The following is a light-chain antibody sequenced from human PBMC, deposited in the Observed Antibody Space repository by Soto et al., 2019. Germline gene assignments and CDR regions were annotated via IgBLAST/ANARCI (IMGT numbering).Light chain of an antibody. V-gene: IGKV3-20*01. J-gene: IGKJ3*01. CDR3: PLYGSSTPLT. CDR1: QSVSSKF. Sequence: EIVLTQSPDTLSLSPGERATLSCRTSQSVSSKFFVWYQQKPGQAPSLLIYGAYIRATGIQDRFSGSGSGTDFNLTISRLEPEDFTVYYCPLYGSSTPLTFGPGTNVDIK. CDR2: GAY.